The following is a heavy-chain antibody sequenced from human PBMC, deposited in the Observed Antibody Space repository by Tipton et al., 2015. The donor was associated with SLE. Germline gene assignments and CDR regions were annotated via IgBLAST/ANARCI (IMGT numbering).Heavy chain of an antibody. V-gene: IGHV4-39*01. CDR1: GGSISSSSYY. D-gene: IGHD3-16*01. J-gene: IGHJ4*02. CDR3: ARQLLRGGYFDY. Sequence: TLSLTCTVSGGSISSSSYYWGWIRQPPGKGLEWIGSIYYSGSTYYNPSLKSRVTISVDTSKNQFSLKLSSVTAAGTAVYYCARQLLRGGYFDYWGQGTLVTVSS. CDR2: IYYSGST.